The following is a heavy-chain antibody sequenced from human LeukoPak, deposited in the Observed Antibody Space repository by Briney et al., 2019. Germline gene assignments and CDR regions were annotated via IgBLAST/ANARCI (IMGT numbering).Heavy chain of an antibody. D-gene: IGHD1-1*01. Sequence: SETLSLTCTVSGGSISSHYWSWIRQPPGKGLEWIGYIYYSGSTNYNPSLKSRVTISVDTSKNQSSLKLSSVTAADTAVYYCARATTAWDAFDIWGQGTMVTVSS. J-gene: IGHJ3*02. CDR3: ARATTAWDAFDI. CDR1: GGSISSHY. V-gene: IGHV4-59*11. CDR2: IYYSGST.